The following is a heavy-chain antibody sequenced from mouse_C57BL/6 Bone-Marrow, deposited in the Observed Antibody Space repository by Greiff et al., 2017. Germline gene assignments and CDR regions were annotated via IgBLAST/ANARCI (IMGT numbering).Heavy chain of an antibody. CDR1: GFNIKNTY. D-gene: IGHD1-1*01. V-gene: IGHV14-3*01. CDR2: IDPANGNT. J-gene: IGHJ2*01. Sequence: EVKLVESVAELVRPGASVKLSCTASGFNIKNTYMHWVKQRPEQGLEWIGRIDPANGNTKYAPKFQGKATITADTSSNTAYLQLSSLTSEDTAIYYCARTVTVVATFDDWGQGTTRTVSS. CDR3: ARTVTVVATFDD.